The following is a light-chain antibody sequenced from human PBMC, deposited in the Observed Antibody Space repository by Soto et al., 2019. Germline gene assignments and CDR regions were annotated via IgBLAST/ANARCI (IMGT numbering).Light chain of an antibody. Sequence: QSVLTQPASVSGSPGQSITISCTGTNSDVGDYNYVSWYQQHPGKAPKLIIYEVSNQPSGISDRFSASKSGNTASLTISGLQAEDEADYYCSSYTNSNTRVFGTGTKVTVL. CDR2: EVS. CDR1: NSDVGDYNY. CDR3: SSYTNSNTRV. J-gene: IGLJ1*01. V-gene: IGLV2-14*01.